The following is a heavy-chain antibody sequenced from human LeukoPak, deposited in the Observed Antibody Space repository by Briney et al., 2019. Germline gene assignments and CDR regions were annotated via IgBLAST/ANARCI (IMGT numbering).Heavy chain of an antibody. Sequence: GGSLRLSCAASGFTFSSYAMSWVRQAPGKGLEWVSAISGSGDSTYYADSVKGRFTTSRDNSKNTLYLQMNSLRAEDTAVYYCAKVSGLLWFGDLTYYFDYWGQGTLVTVSS. CDR1: GFTFSSYA. CDR3: AKVSGLLWFGDLTYYFDY. CDR2: ISGSGDST. J-gene: IGHJ4*02. D-gene: IGHD3-10*01. V-gene: IGHV3-23*01.